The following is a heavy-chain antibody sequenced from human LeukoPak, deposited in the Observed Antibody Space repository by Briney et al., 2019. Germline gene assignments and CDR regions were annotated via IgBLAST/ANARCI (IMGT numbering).Heavy chain of an antibody. CDR2: ISSSSSYI. D-gene: IGHD4-23*01. Sequence: GGSLRLSCAASGFTFSSYSMNWVRQAPGKGLEWVSSISSSSSYIYYADSVKGRFTISRDNAKNSLYLQMNSLRAEDTAVYYCARELRDYGGNSEPYYYYMDVWGKGTTVTISS. J-gene: IGHJ6*03. CDR3: ARELRDYGGNSEPYYYYMDV. CDR1: GFTFSSYS. V-gene: IGHV3-21*01.